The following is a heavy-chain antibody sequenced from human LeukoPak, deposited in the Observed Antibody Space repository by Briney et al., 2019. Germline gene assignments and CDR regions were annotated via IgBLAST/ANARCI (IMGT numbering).Heavy chain of an antibody. CDR3: VRGVFERSWFDP. D-gene: IGHD6-13*01. CDR2: IYSGDST. CDR1: GFTVSSNY. V-gene: IGHV3-53*01. J-gene: IGHJ5*02. Sequence: GGSLRLSCAASGFTVSSNYMSWVRQAPGKGLEWVSVIYSGDSTYYADSVKGRFTISRDNSKNTLYLQMNSLRVEDTAVYYCVRGVFERSWFDPWGQGTLVTVSS.